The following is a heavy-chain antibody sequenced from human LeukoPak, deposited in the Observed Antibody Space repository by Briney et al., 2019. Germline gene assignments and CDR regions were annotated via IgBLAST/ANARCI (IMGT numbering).Heavy chain of an antibody. CDR2: IYTSGST. CDR1: GGSISSGSYY. Sequence: SETLSLTCTVSGGSISSGSYYWSWIRQPAGKGLEWIGRIYTSGSTNYNPSLKSRVTISVDTSKNQFSLKLSSVTAADTAVYYCARDPGRYCSSTSCPPDSLQHWSQGTLVTVSS. CDR3: ARDPGRYCSSTSCPPDSLQH. D-gene: IGHD2-2*01. J-gene: IGHJ1*01. V-gene: IGHV4-61*02.